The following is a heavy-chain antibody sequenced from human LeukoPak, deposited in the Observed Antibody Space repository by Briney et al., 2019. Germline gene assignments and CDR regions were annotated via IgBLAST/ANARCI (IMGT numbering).Heavy chain of an antibody. Sequence: SETLSLTCTVSGGSISSSSYYWGWIRQPPGKGLEWIGSIYYSGSTYYNPSLKSRVTISVDTSKNQFSLKLSSVTAADTAVYYCARRITMVRGLNWFDPWGQGTLVTVSS. J-gene: IGHJ5*02. CDR3: ARRITMVRGLNWFDP. CDR1: GGSISSSSYY. CDR2: IYYSGST. D-gene: IGHD3-10*01. V-gene: IGHV4-39*01.